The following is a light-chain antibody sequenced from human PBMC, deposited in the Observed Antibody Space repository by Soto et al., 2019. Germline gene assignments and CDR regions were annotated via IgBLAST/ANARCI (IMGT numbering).Light chain of an antibody. J-gene: IGKJ1*01. V-gene: IGKV1-39*01. CDR1: QTVTDY. Sequence: DVQMTQSPSSLSASEGDRVTITCRAGQTVTDYLNWYQHKPGKAPKLLIYSASTLQSGVPSRFSGSGSGTDFTLTITSLQPEDFGTYYCHQTYSTPQTFGQGTKVDIK. CDR3: HQTYSTPQT. CDR2: SAS.